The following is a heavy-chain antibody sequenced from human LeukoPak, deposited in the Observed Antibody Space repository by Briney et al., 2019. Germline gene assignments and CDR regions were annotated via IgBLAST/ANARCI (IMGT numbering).Heavy chain of an antibody. CDR2: IRSSGSTI. CDR3: ASEAIWFGELDWFDP. Sequence: PGGSLRLSCAASGFTFSSYSMNWVRQAPGKGLEWVSYIRSSGSTIYYADSVKGRFTISRDNAKNSLYLQMNSLRAEDTAVYYCASEAIWFGELDWFDPWGQGTLVTVSS. V-gene: IGHV3-48*01. J-gene: IGHJ5*02. D-gene: IGHD3-10*01. CDR1: GFTFSSYS.